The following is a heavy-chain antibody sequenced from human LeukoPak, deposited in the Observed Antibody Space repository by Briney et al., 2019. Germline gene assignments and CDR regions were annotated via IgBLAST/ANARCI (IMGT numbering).Heavy chain of an antibody. D-gene: IGHD1-26*01. CDR2: IFSSGNN. J-gene: IGHJ4*02. V-gene: IGHV4-61*02. CDR1: GGSMSSGTYY. CDR3: ARHRALVGAPFD. Sequence: PSETLSLTCTVSGGSMSSGTYYWSWIRQPAGKGLEYIGRIFSSGNNNYNPSLKSRITMSTDTSKNQFSLKLSSVTAADTAVYYCARHRALVGAPFDWGQGTLVTVSS.